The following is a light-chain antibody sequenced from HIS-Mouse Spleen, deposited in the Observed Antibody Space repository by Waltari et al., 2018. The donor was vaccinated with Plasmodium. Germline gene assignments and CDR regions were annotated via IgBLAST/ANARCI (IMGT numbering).Light chain of an antibody. J-gene: IGKJ4*01. CDR3: QQYNNWPPGLT. CDR1: QSVSSN. V-gene: IGKV3-15*01. Sequence: EIVMTQSPATPSVSPGERATLSRRASQSVSSNLAWYPQKPGQPPRPPIYGASTRATGIPARFSGSGSGTEFTLTISSMQSEDFAVYYCQQYNNWPPGLTFGGGTKVEIK. CDR2: GAS.